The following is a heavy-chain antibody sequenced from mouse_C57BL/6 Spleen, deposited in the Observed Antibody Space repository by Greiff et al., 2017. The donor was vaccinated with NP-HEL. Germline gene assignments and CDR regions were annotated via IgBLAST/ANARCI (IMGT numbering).Heavy chain of an antibody. CDR1: GYSITSGYY. V-gene: IGHV3-6*01. CDR2: ISYDGSN. J-gene: IGHJ1*03. Sequence: EVHLVESGPGLVKPSQSLSLTCSVTGYSITSGYYWNWIRQFPGNKLEWMGYISYDGSNNYNPSLKNRISITRDTSKNQFFLKLNSVTTEDTATYYCARDEKRYWYFDVWGTGTTVTVSS. CDR3: ARDEKRYWYFDV.